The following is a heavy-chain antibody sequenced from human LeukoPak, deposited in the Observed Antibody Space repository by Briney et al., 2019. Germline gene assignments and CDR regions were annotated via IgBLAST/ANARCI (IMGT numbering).Heavy chain of an antibody. J-gene: IGHJ3*02. Sequence: ASVKVSCMASGYTFTAYSMQWVRQAPGQGLEWMGWINPNSGGTKYAQKFQGRVTMTRDTSISTAYMELSRLTSDDTAVYYWARGGGGSAFDIWGQGTMVTVAS. CDR3: ARGGGGSAFDI. CDR2: INPNSGGT. CDR1: GYTFTAYS. V-gene: IGHV1-2*02. D-gene: IGHD3-16*01.